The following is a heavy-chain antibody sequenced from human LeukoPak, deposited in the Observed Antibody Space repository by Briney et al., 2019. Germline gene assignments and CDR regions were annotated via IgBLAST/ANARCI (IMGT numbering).Heavy chain of an antibody. CDR3: ARVRWDSSGYYGKYYFDY. J-gene: IGHJ4*02. D-gene: IGHD3-22*01. CDR2: IYYSGST. Sequence: SETLSLICTVSGGSISSHYWSSIRQPPGKGLEWIGYIYYSGSTNYNPSLKSRVTISVDTSKNQFSLKLSSVTAADTAVYYCARVRWDSSGYYGKYYFDYWGQGTLVTVSS. V-gene: IGHV4-59*11. CDR1: GGSISSHY.